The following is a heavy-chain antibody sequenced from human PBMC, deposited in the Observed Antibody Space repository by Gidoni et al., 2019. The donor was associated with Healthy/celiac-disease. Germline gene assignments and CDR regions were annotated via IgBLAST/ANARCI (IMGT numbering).Heavy chain of an antibody. CDR3: ARGTRRARYYYYYYGMDV. V-gene: IGHV4-39*07. CDR2: IYYSGST. J-gene: IGHJ6*02. CDR1: GGSISSSSYY. D-gene: IGHD6-25*01. Sequence: QLQLQESGPGLVKPSETLSLTCTVSGGSISSSSYYWGWIRQPPGKGLALCGCIYYSGSTYYNPSLKSRVTISVDTSKNQFSLKLSSVTAADTAVYYCARGTRRARYYYYYYGMDVWGQGTTVTVSS.